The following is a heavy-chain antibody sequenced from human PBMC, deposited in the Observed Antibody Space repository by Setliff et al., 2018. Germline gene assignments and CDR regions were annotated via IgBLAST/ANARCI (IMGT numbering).Heavy chain of an antibody. J-gene: IGHJ5*02. CDR1: GFTFSSYA. D-gene: IGHD3-10*01. Sequence: GESLKISCAASGFTFSSYAMSWVRQAPGKGLEWVSAISGSGGSTYYADSVKGRFTISRDNSKNTLYLQMNSLRAEDTTVYYCAKNGFGVVALGVNNWFDPWGQGTLVTVSS. V-gene: IGHV3-23*01. CDR2: ISGSGGST. CDR3: AKNGFGVVALGVNNWFDP.